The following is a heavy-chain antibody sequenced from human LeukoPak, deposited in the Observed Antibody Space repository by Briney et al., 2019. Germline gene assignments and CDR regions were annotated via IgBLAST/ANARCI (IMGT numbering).Heavy chain of an antibody. CDR1: GGSISSGNW. V-gene: IGHV4-4*02. CDR2: IYHSGTT. Sequence: SETLSLTCAVSGGSISSGNWYSWVRQPPGKGLEWIGEIYHSGTTNYNPSLKSRVTMSIGKSKNQFSLNLSSVTAADTAVYYCARGREGYFDLWGRGTRVTVSS. J-gene: IGHJ2*01. CDR3: ARGREGYFDL.